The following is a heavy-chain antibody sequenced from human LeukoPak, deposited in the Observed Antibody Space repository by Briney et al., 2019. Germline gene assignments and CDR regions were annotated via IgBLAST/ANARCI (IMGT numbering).Heavy chain of an antibody. J-gene: IGHJ4*02. D-gene: IGHD3-9*01. CDR3: AWVMDTGYYSHY. CDR1: GFTFSTDT. CDR2: ISSGSNYI. V-gene: IGHV3-21*01. Sequence: KPGGSLRLSCAASGFTFSTDTMNWVRQPPGKGLEWVSSISSGSNYIYYADSVKGRFTISRDNAQNSLYLQMNSLGAEDTAMYYCAWVMDTGYYSHYWGQGTLVTVSS.